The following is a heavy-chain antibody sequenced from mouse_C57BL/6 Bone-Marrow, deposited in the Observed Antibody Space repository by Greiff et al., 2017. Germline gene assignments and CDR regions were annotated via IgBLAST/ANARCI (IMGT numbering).Heavy chain of an antibody. Sequence: QVQLQQSGPELVKPGASVKISCKASGYAFSSSWMNWVKQRPGKGREWIGRIYPGDGDTNYNGKFKGKDTLTADKSSSTAYMQLSSLTSEDSAVYFCARSITTVGKFDYWGQGTTLTVSS. CDR2: IYPGDGDT. V-gene: IGHV1-82*01. J-gene: IGHJ2*01. CDR3: ARSITTVGKFDY. D-gene: IGHD1-1*01. CDR1: GYAFSSSW.